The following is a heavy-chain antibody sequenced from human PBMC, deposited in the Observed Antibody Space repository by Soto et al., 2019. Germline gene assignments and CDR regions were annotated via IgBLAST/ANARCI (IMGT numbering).Heavy chain of an antibody. Sequence: EVQLVESGGGLVQPGGSLRLSCAASGFTVSSNYMNWVRQAPGKGLEWVSVIYSGGSTYYADSVKGRFTISRHNSKSTLYLQMNSLGAEVTAVYYCARVRDCSGGSCLFDYWGQGTLVTLSS. J-gene: IGHJ4*02. CDR2: IYSGGST. CDR1: GFTVSSNY. V-gene: IGHV3-53*04. CDR3: ARVRDCSGGSCLFDY. D-gene: IGHD2-15*01.